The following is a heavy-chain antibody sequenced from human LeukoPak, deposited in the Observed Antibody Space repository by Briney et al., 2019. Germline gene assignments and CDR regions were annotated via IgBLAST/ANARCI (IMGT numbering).Heavy chain of an antibody. CDR1: GGSISSYY. CDR3: ARDLAGFDY. CDR2: IYHSGST. V-gene: IGHV4-59*01. J-gene: IGHJ4*02. Sequence: SETLSLTCTVSGGSISSYYWNWIRQPPGKGLEWIGYIYHSGSTNYNPSLKSRVTISLDTSKNQFSLKLTSVTAADTAVCHCARDLAGFDYWGQGTLVTVSS. D-gene: IGHD6-25*01.